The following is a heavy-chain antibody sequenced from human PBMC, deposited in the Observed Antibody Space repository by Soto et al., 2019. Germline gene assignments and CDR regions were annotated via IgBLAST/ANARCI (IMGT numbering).Heavy chain of an antibody. Sequence: EVQLVESGGGLIQPGGSLRLSCVASGFNFKKFAMAWVRQAAGEGLEWVSGISCCGGSASYADSVKGRFSIARDDSKNTVSLQLNSLRVEDTAQYYCAKADGQQWLIPHLDNWGQGTLVTVS. CDR1: GFNFKKFA. CDR3: AKADGQQWLIPHLDN. J-gene: IGHJ4*02. CDR2: ISCCGGSA. D-gene: IGHD6-19*01. V-gene: IGHV3-23*04.